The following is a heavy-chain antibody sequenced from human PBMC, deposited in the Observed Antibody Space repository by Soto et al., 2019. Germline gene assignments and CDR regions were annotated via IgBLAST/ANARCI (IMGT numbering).Heavy chain of an antibody. CDR3: ARMKVGYSGYVSYYYYGMDV. Sequence: GESLKISCKGSGYSFTSYWISWVRQMPGKGLEWMGRIDPSDSYTNYSPSFQGHVTISADKSISTAYLQWSSLKASDTAMYYCARMKVGYSGYVSYYYYGMDVWGQGTTVTVSS. V-gene: IGHV5-10-1*01. D-gene: IGHD5-12*01. CDR1: GYSFTSYW. J-gene: IGHJ6*02. CDR2: IDPSDSYT.